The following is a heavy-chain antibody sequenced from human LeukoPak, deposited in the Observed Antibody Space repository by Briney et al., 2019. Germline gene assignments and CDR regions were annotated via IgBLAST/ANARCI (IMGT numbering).Heavy chain of an antibody. J-gene: IGHJ3*02. CDR2: ISGSGGNT. CDR3: AKVLRHYYDSSGSDAFDI. V-gene: IGHV3-23*01. Sequence: PGGSLRLSCAASGFTFSSYATSWVRQAPGKGLEWVSAISGSGGNTYYADSVKGRFTISRDNSKNTLYLQMNSLRAEDTAVYYCAKVLRHYYDSSGSDAFDIWGQGTMVTVSS. D-gene: IGHD3-22*01. CDR1: GFTFSSYA.